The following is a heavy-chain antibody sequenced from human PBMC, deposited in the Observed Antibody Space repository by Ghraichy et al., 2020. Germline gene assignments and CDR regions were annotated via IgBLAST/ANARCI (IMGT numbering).Heavy chain of an antibody. J-gene: IGHJ4*02. CDR1: GFRFIDYY. CDR3: ATTVTIVNSYYFDN. CDR2: ITASGAYT. V-gene: IGHV3-11*06. D-gene: IGHD4-17*01. Sequence: LSLTCAASGFRFIDYYMSWIRQVPGKGLEWVSYITASGAYTDYADSVKGRFTISRDNSKNSLYLHMSSLRAEDTAVYYCATTVTIVNSYYFDNWGQGTLVTVSS.